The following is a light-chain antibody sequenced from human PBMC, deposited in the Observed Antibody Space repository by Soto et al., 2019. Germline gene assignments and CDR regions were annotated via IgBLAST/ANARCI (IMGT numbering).Light chain of an antibody. J-gene: IGKJ1*01. CDR1: QSISSW. V-gene: IGKV1-5*03. CDR3: QHYDTYPLT. CDR2: QAS. Sequence: DIQMTQSPSTLSASVGDRVSVTCRASQSISSWLAWYQQKPGKAPKLLIYQASNLESGVPSRFSGSASGTDFTLTISSLQPDDFATYYCQHYDTYPLTFGQGTKVEMK.